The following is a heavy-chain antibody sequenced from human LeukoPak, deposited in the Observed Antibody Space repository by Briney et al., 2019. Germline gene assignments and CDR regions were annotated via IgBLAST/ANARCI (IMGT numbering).Heavy chain of an antibody. J-gene: IGHJ5*02. CDR1: GFTFSNYG. V-gene: IGHV3-7*05. CDR2: IKQDGSGK. Sequence: PGGSLRLSCAASGFTFSNYGMTWVRQAPGKGLEWVANIKQDGSGKYYVDSVKGRFTISRDNAKNSLYLQMNSLRAEDMAVYYCARGHVWFDPWGQGTLVTVSS. CDR3: ARGHVWFDP.